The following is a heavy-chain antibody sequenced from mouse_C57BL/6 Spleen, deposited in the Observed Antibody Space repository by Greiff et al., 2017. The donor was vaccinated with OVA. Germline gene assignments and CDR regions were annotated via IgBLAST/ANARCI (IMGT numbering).Heavy chain of an antibody. D-gene: IGHD2-3*01. J-gene: IGHJ2*01. CDR1: GYAFSSSW. V-gene: IGHV1-82*01. Sequence: QVQLQQSGPELVKPGASVKISCKASGYAFSSSWMNWVKQRPGKGLEWIGRIYPGDGDTNYSGKFKGKATLTADKSSSTAYMQLSSLTSEDSAVYFCAREGHDGYPFDYWGQGTTLTVSS. CDR2: IYPGDGDT. CDR3: AREGHDGYPFDY.